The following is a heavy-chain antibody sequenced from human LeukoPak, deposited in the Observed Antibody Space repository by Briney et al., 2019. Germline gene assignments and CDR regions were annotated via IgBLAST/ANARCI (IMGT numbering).Heavy chain of an antibody. V-gene: IGHV4-34*01. D-gene: IGHD2-2*01. CDR2: INHSGST. Sequence: PSETLSLTCAVYGGSFSGYYWSWIRQPPGKGLEWIGEINHSGSTNYNPSLKSRVTISVDTSKNQFSLKPSSVTAADTAVYYCASTYCSSTSCYKDFDYWGQGTLVTVSS. CDR1: GGSFSGYY. J-gene: IGHJ4*02. CDR3: ASTYCSSTSCYKDFDY.